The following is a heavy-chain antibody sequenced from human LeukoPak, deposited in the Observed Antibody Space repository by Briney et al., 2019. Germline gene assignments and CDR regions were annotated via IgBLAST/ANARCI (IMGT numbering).Heavy chain of an antibody. D-gene: IGHD6-19*01. Sequence: PGGSLRLSCAASEFTFSTYWMHWVRQAPGKGLVWVSRINPDGSTASYAGSVEGRFTISRDNAKNTLYLQMNSLRAEDTAVYFCARVAVGEYNFHHWGQGPLVTVPS. J-gene: IGHJ4*02. CDR3: ARVAVGEYNFHH. CDR1: EFTFSTYW. CDR2: INPDGSTA. V-gene: IGHV3-74*01.